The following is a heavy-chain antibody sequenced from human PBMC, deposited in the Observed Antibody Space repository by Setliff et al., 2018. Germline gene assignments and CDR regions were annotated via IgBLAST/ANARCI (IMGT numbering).Heavy chain of an antibody. V-gene: IGHV1-69*05. J-gene: IGHJ6*03. CDR2: TIPIFDST. CDR3: AREGVDTRSSTDYRYYMDV. Sequence: GASVKVSCKASGGTFSSYGISWVRQAPGQGLEWMGGTIPIFDSTNYAQKFQDRVTIITDESTSTAYMELRSLRTEDTAVYYCAREGVDTRSSTDYRYYMDVWGKGTTVTVSS. D-gene: IGHD5-18*01. CDR1: GGTFSSYG.